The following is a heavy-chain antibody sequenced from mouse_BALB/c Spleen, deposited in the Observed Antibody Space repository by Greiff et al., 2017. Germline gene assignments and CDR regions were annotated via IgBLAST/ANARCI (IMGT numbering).Heavy chain of an antibody. CDR3: ASYYYGSSYDYFDY. CDR2: ISYSGST. Sequence: VQLQQSGPGLVKPSQSLSLTCTVTGYSITSDYAWNWIRQFPGNKLEWMGYISYSGSTSYNPSLKSRISITRDTSKNQFFLQLNSVTTEDTATYYCASYYYGSSYDYFDYWGQGTTLTVSS. J-gene: IGHJ2*01. D-gene: IGHD1-1*01. CDR1: GYSITSDYA. V-gene: IGHV3-2*02.